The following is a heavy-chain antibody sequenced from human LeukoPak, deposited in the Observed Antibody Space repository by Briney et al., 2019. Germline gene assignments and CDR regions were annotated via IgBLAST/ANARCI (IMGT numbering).Heavy chain of an antibody. Sequence: PGGSLRLSCAASGFTVGTNYMSWVRQAPGKGLECVSVIYSGGNTYYADSVKGRFIISRDNSKNTLYLQMNSLRAEDTAVYYCARARAHDSSGYYYNYYYYMDVWGKGTTVTISS. V-gene: IGHV3-66*01. D-gene: IGHD3-22*01. J-gene: IGHJ6*03. CDR3: ARARAHDSSGYYYNYYYYMDV. CDR1: GFTVGTNY. CDR2: IYSGGNT.